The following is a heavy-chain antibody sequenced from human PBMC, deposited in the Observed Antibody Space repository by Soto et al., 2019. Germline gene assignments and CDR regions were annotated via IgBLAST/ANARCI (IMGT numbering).Heavy chain of an antibody. V-gene: IGHV4-31*03. J-gene: IGHJ6*02. CDR3: ASTSPVRRYYYYGMDV. CDR1: GGSISSGGYY. Sequence: QVQLQESGPGLVKPSQTLSLTCTVSGGSISSGGYYWSWIRQHPGKGLEWIGYIYYSGSTYYNPSLKSRVTISVDTSKNQFSLKLSSVTAADTAVYYCASTSPVRRYYYYGMDVWGQGTTVTVSS. CDR2: IYYSGST.